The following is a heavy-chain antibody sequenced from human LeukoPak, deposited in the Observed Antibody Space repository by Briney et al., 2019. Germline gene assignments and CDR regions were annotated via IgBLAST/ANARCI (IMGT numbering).Heavy chain of an antibody. V-gene: IGHV6-1*01. CDR1: GDSVSSNAAA. D-gene: IGHD2-15*01. J-gene: IGHJ4*02. CDR2: TYSRSEWYY. CDR3: AHGDIYFDY. Sequence: SQTLSLTCVISGDSVSSNAAAWNWIRQSPSRGIEWLGRTYSRSEWYYDYAVSVSGRITINPDTSKNQFSLHLTSVTPEDTAVYYCAHGDIYFDYWGQGTLITVSS.